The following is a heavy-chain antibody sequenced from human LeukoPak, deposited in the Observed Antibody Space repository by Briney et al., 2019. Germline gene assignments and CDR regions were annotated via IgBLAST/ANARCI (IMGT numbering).Heavy chain of an antibody. Sequence: GGSPRLSCAASGFTFSTYVMNCVRATPQEGVWWVSSISSIGSHIYYADSVKGRFTISRDTSKNTLSLQMNSLRAQDKAVYYCTKGWLCSGWYYFDYWGQGTLVSAPS. J-gene: IGHJ4*02. CDR1: GFTFSTYV. D-gene: IGHD6-19*01. CDR2: ISSIGSHI. V-gene: IGHV3-21*01. CDR3: TKGWLCSGWYYFDY.